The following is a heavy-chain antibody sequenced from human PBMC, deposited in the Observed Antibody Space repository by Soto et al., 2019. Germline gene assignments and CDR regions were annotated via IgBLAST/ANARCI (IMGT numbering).Heavy chain of an antibody. Sequence: QVQLVQSGAEVKKPGASVKVSCKASGYTFTSYDINWVRQATGQGLEYLGWMNPNSGNTGYVQKFQGRVTMTRDTSISTAYMELSSLRSEDTAVYYCARGXXYXXYSRWFDPWGQGTLVTVSS. J-gene: IGHJ5*02. CDR1: GYTFTSYD. V-gene: IGHV1-8*01. D-gene: IGHD3-10*01. CDR2: MNPNSGNT. CDR3: ARGXXYXXYSRWFDP.